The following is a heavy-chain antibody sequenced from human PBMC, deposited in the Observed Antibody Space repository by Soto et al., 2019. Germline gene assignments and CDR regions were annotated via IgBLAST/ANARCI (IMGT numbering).Heavy chain of an antibody. Sequence: QVQLVESGGGVVQPGRSLRLSCAASGFTFSSYGMHWVRQAPGKGLEWVAVISYDGSNKYYADSVKGRFTISRDNSKNTRYLQMNSLRAEDTAVYYCAKGQGDGYNPYFDYWGQGTLVTVSS. CDR3: AKGQGDGYNPYFDY. CDR2: ISYDGSNK. CDR1: GFTFSSYG. V-gene: IGHV3-30*18. J-gene: IGHJ4*02. D-gene: IGHD5-12*01.